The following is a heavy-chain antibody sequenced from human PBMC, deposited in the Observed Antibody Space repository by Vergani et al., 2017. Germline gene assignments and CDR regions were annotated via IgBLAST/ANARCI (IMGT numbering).Heavy chain of an antibody. D-gene: IGHD3-3*01. CDR3: EHRRWSGKTLDY. V-gene: IGHV2-5*02. Sequence: QITLKESGPTLVKPTQTLTLTCTFSGFSLRTSGVGVGWIRQPPGKALEWLALIYWDDDKRYSPSLKSRLTITKDTSKNQVVLTMTNMDPVDTATYYCEHRRWSGKTLDYWGQGTLVTVSS. CDR2: IYWDDDK. J-gene: IGHJ4*02. CDR1: GFSLRTSGVG.